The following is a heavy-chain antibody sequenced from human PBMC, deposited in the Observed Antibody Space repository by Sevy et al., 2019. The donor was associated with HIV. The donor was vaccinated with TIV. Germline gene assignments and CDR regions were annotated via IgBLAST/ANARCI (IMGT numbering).Heavy chain of an antibody. D-gene: IGHD3-22*01. Sequence: GGSLRLSCAASGFTFSTYAMHWVRQAPGKGLEWVAVISYDGSIKYSADSVKGRFTISRENSKNTLYLQMNSLRPEDTAVYYCAGDRAYYYDSSGSDYGYYGMDVWGQGATVTVSS. V-gene: IGHV3-30*04. CDR1: GFTFSTYA. CDR3: AGDRAYYYDSSGSDYGYYGMDV. CDR2: ISYDGSIK. J-gene: IGHJ6*02.